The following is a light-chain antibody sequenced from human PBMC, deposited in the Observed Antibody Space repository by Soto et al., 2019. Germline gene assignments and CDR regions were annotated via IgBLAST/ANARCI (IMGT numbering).Light chain of an antibody. J-gene: IGKJ1*01. CDR3: QQCKNYPPWT. V-gene: IGKV1-5*03. CDR2: QAS. CDR1: ANIGGW. Sequence: DIQMTQSPSTLSASVGDRVTITCRASANIGGWLAWYQQKPGRAPKLLIYQASNLENGVPSRFSGSGSGTEFTLTISSLQPDDFATYYCQQCKNYPPWTFGQGT.